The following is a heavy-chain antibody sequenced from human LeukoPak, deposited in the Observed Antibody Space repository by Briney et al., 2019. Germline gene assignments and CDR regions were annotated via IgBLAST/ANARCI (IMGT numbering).Heavy chain of an antibody. Sequence: SETLSLTCSVSGDSISYFYWSWIRQAAGKGLEWIGRISGSGSTDYNASLKSRVTMSVDTSKNQFSLKLSSVTAADTAVYYCARRYSSSWFNWFDPWGQGTLVTVSS. V-gene: IGHV4-4*07. CDR3: ARRYSSSWFNWFDP. CDR2: ISGSGST. J-gene: IGHJ5*02. CDR1: GDSISYFY. D-gene: IGHD6-13*01.